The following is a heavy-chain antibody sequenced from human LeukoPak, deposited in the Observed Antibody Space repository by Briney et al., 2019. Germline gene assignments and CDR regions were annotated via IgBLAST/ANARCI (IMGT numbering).Heavy chain of an antibody. CDR2: ISIGGTYT. V-gene: IGHV3-21*01. Sequence: GGSLRLSCAASGFTFSGYGMFWVRQAPGKGLEWISSISIGGTYTYYADSVKGRFTISRNNAKNSLYLQMNSLRADDTAVYYCAKSRSSWSDDTFDIWGQGTMVTVSS. CDR3: AKSRSSWSDDTFDI. D-gene: IGHD6-13*01. J-gene: IGHJ3*02. CDR1: GFTFSGYG.